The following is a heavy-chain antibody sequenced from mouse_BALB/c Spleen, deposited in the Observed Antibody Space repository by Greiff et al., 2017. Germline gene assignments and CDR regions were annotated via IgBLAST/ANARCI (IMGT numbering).Heavy chain of an antibody. J-gene: IGHJ4*01. CDR3: VREDYYAMDY. CDR2: IWTGGGT. Sequence: VQLKESGPGLVAPSQSLSITCPVSGFSLTSYDISWIRQPPGKGLEWLGVIWTGGGTNYNSAFMSRLSISKDNSKSQVFLKMNSLQTDDTAIYYCVREDYYAMDYWGQGTSVTVSS. V-gene: IGHV2-9-2*01. CDR1: GFSLTSYD.